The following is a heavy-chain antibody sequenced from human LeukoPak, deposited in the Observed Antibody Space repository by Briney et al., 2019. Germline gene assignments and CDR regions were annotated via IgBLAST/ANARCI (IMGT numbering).Heavy chain of an antibody. CDR3: ARRGPGRPFDF. CDR1: GGSVSFTTYY. Sequence: SETLSLTCTVSGGSVSFTTYYWGWIRQPPGKGLEWIGSIYYSGSTYYNPSLKSRVTISVDMSKDQFSLKLSSVTAADTAVYYCARRGPGRPFDFWGQGTLVTVSS. CDR2: IYYSGST. D-gene: IGHD3-16*01. V-gene: IGHV4-39*01. J-gene: IGHJ4*02.